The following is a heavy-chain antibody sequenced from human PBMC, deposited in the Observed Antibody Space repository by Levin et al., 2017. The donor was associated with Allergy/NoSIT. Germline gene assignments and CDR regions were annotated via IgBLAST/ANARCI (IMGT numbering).Heavy chain of an antibody. CDR1: GGSISSGGYS. Sequence: PSQTLSLTCAVSGGSISSGGYSWSWIRQPPGKGLEWIGNIYLSGSTNDNPSLKSRVTMSVDRSKNQFSLKLRYVTAADTAVYYCARVAGYSYGYYFDYWGPGTLVTVSS. CDR3: ARVAGYSYGYYFDY. J-gene: IGHJ4*02. CDR2: IYLSGST. D-gene: IGHD5-18*01. V-gene: IGHV4-30-2*01.